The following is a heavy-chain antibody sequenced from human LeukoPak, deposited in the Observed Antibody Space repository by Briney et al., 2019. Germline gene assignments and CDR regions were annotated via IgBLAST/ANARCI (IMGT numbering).Heavy chain of an antibody. CDR1: GFTFSSYA. V-gene: IGHV3-30*04. Sequence: GGSLRLSCAASGFTFSSYAMHWVRQAPGKGLEWVAVISYDGSNKYYADSVKGRFTISRDNSKNTVYLQMNSLRAEDTAIYYCAKELHIGAAGTAGFDIWGQGTMVTVSS. CDR3: AKELHIGAAGTAGFDI. J-gene: IGHJ3*02. D-gene: IGHD6-13*01. CDR2: ISYDGSNK.